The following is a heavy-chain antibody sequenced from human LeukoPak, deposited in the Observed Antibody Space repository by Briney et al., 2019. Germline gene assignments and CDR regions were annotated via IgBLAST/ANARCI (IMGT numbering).Heavy chain of an antibody. Sequence: ESSETLSLTCTVSGGSISSYYWSWIRQPPGKGLEWIGEINHSGSTNYNPSLKSRVTISVDTSKNQFSLKLSSVTAADTAVYYCARGLSAIVYWGQGTLVTVSS. J-gene: IGHJ4*02. CDR1: GGSISSYY. CDR2: INHSGST. V-gene: IGHV4-34*01. D-gene: IGHD2-15*01. CDR3: ARGLSAIVY.